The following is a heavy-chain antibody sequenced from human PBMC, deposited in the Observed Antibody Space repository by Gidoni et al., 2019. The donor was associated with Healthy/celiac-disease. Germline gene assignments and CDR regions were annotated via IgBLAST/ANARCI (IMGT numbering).Heavy chain of an antibody. CDR3: ARAYYYDSSGQSGDAFDI. CDR1: GGSISSGSDY. D-gene: IGHD3-22*01. CDR2: IYPRGST. J-gene: IGHJ3*02. Sequence: HVQLQESGPGLVKPSQTLSLTSTVSGGSISSGSDYWSWIRQPAGKGLEWIGRIYPRGSTNYNPSLKSRVTISVDTSKNQFSLKLSSVTAADTAVYYCARAYYYDSSGQSGDAFDIWGQGTMVTVSS. V-gene: IGHV4-61*02.